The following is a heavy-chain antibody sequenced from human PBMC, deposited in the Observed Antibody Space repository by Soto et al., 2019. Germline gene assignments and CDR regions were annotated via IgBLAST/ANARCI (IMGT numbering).Heavy chain of an antibody. D-gene: IGHD3-3*01. CDR1: GFTFSNYA. CDR2: ISGSGTNT. J-gene: IGHJ6*02. Sequence: GESLKLSCAASGFTFSNYAMIWVRQAPGKGPEWVSGISGSGTNTYYADSVEGRFTISRDNSNNALYLQMNILRAEDTAVYYCAEAQGGGRITVFLEGGGEYAMDVWGQGTTVTVSS. CDR3: AEAQGGGRITVFLEGGGEYAMDV. V-gene: IGHV3-23*01.